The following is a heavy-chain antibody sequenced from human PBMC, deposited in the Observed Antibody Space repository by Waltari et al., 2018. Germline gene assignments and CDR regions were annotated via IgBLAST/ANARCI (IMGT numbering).Heavy chain of an antibody. J-gene: IGHJ6*02. CDR1: GGTFSGYY. Sequence: QAQLQPWGAGLLNPSETLSLTCAVYGGTFSGYYWNWIRQPPGKGREGTGGINDGGNVNSNPSLKSRVTISGDSSSSQFSLELRSVTAADTAMYYCAKRRYYGSGPGGDYGLDVWGRGTTVTVS. D-gene: IGHD3-10*01. CDR2: INDGGNV. V-gene: IGHV4-34*08. CDR3: AKRRYYGSGPGGDYGLDV.